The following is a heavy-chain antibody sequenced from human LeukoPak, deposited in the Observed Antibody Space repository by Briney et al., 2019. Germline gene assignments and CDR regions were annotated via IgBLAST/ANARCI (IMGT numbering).Heavy chain of an antibody. CDR3: AKDRTGPADH. J-gene: IGHJ1*01. CDR2: ISSSSSYI. V-gene: IGHV3-21*01. Sequence: GGSLRLSCAASGFTFSTYSMNWVRQAPGKGLEWVSSISSSSSYIYYGDSVKGRFTISRDNAKNSLYLQMNSLRVEDTAMYYCAKDRTGPADHWGQGTLVTVSS. CDR1: GFTFSTYS.